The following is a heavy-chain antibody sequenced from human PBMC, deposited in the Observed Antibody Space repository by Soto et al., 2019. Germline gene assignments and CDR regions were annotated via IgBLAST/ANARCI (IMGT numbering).Heavy chain of an antibody. CDR1: GGSISSGGYS. J-gene: IGHJ4*02. CDR3: ARGAGLYDFWSGYPGPFDY. D-gene: IGHD3-3*01. Sequence: QLQLQESGSGLVKPSQTLSLTCAVSGGSISSGGYSWSWIRQPPGKGLEWIGYIYHSGSTYYNPSLKSRVTISVDRSKNQFSLKLSSVTAADTAVYYCARGAGLYDFWSGYPGPFDYWGQGTLVTVSS. V-gene: IGHV4-30-2*01. CDR2: IYHSGST.